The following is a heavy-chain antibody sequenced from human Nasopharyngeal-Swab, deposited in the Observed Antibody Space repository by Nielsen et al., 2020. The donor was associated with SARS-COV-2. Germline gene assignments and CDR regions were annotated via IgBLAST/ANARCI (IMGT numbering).Heavy chain of an antibody. CDR3: AREAYYNAVDY. D-gene: IGHD3-10*01. V-gene: IGHV3-7*04. Sequence: GSLRLSCAASGFRFSGYWMSWFRQAPGKGPEWVANINQGGIEKKYVDSVKGRFTISRDDATNSVHLQMNSLRADDTAVYYCAREAYYNAVDYWGQGTLVTVSS. J-gene: IGHJ4*02. CDR1: GFRFSGYW. CDR2: INQGGIEK.